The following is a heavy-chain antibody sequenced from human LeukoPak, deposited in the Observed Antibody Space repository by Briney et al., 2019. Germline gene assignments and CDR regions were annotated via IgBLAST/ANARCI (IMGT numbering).Heavy chain of an antibody. D-gene: IGHD5-12*01. V-gene: IGHV3-21*01. CDR1: GFTFSSYS. CDR2: ISSSSSYI. CDR3: ARSVPYSGYDYDY. J-gene: IGHJ4*02. Sequence: GGSLRLSCAASGFTFSSYSMNWARQAPGKGLEWVSSISSSSSYIYYADSVKGRFTISRDNAKHSLYLQMNSLRAEDTAVYYCARSVPYSGYDYDYWGQGTLVTVSS.